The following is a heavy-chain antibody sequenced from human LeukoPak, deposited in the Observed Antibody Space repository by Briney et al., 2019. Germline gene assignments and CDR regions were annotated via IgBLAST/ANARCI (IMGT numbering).Heavy chain of an antibody. CDR1: GGSTSSYY. Sequence: SETLSLTCTVSGGSTSSYYWSWIRQPPGKGLEWIGYIYYSGSTNYNPSLKSRVTISVDTSKNQFSLKLSSVTAADTAVYYCARGRAMVRGVIRLWFDPWGQGTLVTVSS. J-gene: IGHJ5*02. D-gene: IGHD3-10*01. CDR2: IYYSGST. CDR3: ARGRAMVRGVIRLWFDP. V-gene: IGHV4-59*01.